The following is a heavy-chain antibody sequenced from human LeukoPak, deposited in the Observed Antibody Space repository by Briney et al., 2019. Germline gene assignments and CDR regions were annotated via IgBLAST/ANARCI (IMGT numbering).Heavy chain of an antibody. CDR2: INNSGCT. D-gene: IGHD4-23*01. V-gene: IGHV4-34*01. CDR3: VRGGYYGGKLDY. CDR1: GVSFSGYY. J-gene: IGHJ4*02. Sequence: NSSETLSLTCAVYGVSFSGYYLSWIRQPPGKGLEWIGEINNSGCTNYNLSLKSRVTISVDTCKNQFSLKLSAVTGADTAVYYCVRGGYYGGKLDYWGQGTLVTVSS.